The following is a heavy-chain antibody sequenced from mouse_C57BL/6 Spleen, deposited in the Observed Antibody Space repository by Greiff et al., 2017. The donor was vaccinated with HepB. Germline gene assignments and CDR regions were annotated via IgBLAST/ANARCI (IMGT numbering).Heavy chain of an antibody. J-gene: IGHJ2*01. V-gene: IGHV1-76*01. CDR2: IYPGSGNT. D-gene: IGHD2-5*01. CDR1: GYTFTDYY. Sequence: QVQLQQSGAELVRPGASVKLSCKASGYTFTDYYINWVKQRPGQGLEWIARIYPGSGNTYYNEKFKCKATLTADKSSSTAYMQLSSLTSEDSAVYFYARKYYSNPYYCDYWGQGTTLTVSS. CDR3: ARKYYSNPYYCDY.